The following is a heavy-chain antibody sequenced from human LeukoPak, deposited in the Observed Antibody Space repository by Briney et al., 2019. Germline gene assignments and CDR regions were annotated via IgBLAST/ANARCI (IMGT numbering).Heavy chain of an antibody. CDR2: ISYDGSNK. J-gene: IGHJ5*02. V-gene: IGHV3-30-3*01. Sequence: HPGGSLRLSCAASGFTFSSYAMHWVRQAPGKGLEWVAVISYDGSNKYYADSVKGRFTISRDNSKSTLYLQMNSLRAEDTAVYYCVRGGESTWSWGQGTLVTVSS. D-gene: IGHD2-15*01. CDR3: VRGGESTWS. CDR1: GFTFSSYA.